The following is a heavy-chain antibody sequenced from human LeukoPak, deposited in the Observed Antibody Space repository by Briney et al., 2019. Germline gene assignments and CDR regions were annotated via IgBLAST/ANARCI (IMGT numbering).Heavy chain of an antibody. V-gene: IGHV6-1*01. CDR3: ARAETYSGRVFDY. D-gene: IGHD1-26*01. J-gene: IGHJ4*02. CDR2: TYYRSKWYN. Sequence: SQTLSLTCAISGDSVSSNSAAWNWIRQSPSRGLEWLGRTYYRSKWYNDYAASVKSRIIINPDTSKNQFSLQLNSVTLEDTAVYYCARAETYSGRVFDYWGQGALVTVSS. CDR1: GDSVSSNSAA.